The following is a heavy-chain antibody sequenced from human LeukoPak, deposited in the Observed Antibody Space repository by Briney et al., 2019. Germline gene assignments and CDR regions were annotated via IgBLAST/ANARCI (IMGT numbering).Heavy chain of an antibody. CDR1: GYTFTTYW. Sequence: GESLKISCKGSGYTFTTYWIGWVRQMPGKGLEWMGIIYPGDSDIRYSPSFQGQVTISAHKSISTAYLQWSSLKASDDAMYYCARVMTTLTGFDYWGQGTLVTVSS. J-gene: IGHJ4*02. CDR3: ARVMTTLTGFDY. CDR2: IYPGDSDI. D-gene: IGHD2/OR15-2a*01. V-gene: IGHV5-51*01.